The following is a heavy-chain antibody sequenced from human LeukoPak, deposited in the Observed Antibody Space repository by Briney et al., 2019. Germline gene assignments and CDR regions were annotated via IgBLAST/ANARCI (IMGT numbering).Heavy chain of an antibody. D-gene: IGHD3-3*01. CDR1: GYTFTSYY. CDR3: AGDHAIFGVVGY. Sequence: ASVKVSCKASGYTFTSYYMHWVRQAPGQGLEWMGIINPSGGSTSYAQKFQGRVTMTRDTSTSTVYMELSSLRSEDTAVYYCAGDHAIFGVVGYWGQGTLVTVSS. CDR2: INPSGGST. J-gene: IGHJ4*02. V-gene: IGHV1-46*01.